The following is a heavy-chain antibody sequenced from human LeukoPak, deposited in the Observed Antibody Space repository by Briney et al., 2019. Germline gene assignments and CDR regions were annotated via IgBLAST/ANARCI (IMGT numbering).Heavy chain of an antibody. V-gene: IGHV4-61*02. Sequence: SETLSLTCTVSGGSISSGSYYWSWIRQPAGKGLEWIGRIYTSGSTNYNPSLKSRATISVDTSKNQFSLKLSSVAAADTAVYYCARGSRDAFDIWGQGTMVTVSS. CDR2: IYTSGST. CDR3: ARGSRDAFDI. J-gene: IGHJ3*02. CDR1: GGSISSGSYY.